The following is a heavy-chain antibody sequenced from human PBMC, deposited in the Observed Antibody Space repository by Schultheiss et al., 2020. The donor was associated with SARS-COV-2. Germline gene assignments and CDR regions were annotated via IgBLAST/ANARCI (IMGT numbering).Heavy chain of an antibody. CDR2: FTPLFGTG. CDR1: GYTFTSYA. J-gene: IGHJ4*02. CDR3: ARGNANSVTHYFDN. D-gene: IGHD4-23*01. V-gene: IGHV1-69*13. Sequence: SVKVSCKASGYTFTSYAMHWVRQAPGQRLEWMGGFTPLFGTGNYAQKFQDRVTFTADESTGTAYMALSSLRSEDTAVYYCARGNANSVTHYFDNWGQGTLVTVSS.